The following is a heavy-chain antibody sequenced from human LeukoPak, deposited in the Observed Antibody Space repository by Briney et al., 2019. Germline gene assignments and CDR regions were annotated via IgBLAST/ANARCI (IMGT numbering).Heavy chain of an antibody. V-gene: IGHV1-2*02. D-gene: IGHD1-26*01. J-gene: IGHJ4*02. CDR1: GYTFTGYY. CDR3: ARDRRYSGSYHLDY. CDR2: INPNSGGT. Sequence: ASVKVSCKASGYTFTGYYMHWVRQAPGQGLEWKGWINPNSGGTNYAQKFQGRVTMTRDTSISTAYMELSRLRSDDTAVYYCARDRRYSGSYHLDYWGQGTLVTVSS.